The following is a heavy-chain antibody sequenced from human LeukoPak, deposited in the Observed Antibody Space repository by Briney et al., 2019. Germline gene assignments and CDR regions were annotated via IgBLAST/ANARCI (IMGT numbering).Heavy chain of an antibody. D-gene: IGHD2/OR15-2a*01. V-gene: IGHV4-59*01. CDR3: ASGYQIVY. CDR1: GGSISSYY. J-gene: IGHJ4*02. Sequence: SETLSLTCTVSGGSISSYYWSWIRQPPGKGLEWIGYIYYGGTTDYNPSLKSRVTISVDTSKNQFSLTVSSVTAADTAVYYCASGYQIVYWGQGTLVSVSS. CDR2: IYYGGTT.